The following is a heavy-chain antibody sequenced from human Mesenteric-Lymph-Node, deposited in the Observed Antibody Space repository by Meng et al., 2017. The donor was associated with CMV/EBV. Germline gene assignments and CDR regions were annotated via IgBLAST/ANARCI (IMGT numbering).Heavy chain of an antibody. CDR3: ATGGGHSGSYYHY. V-gene: IGHV3-33*01. CDR1: FFSGTSG. Sequence: FFSGTSGIHWVRQAPGQGLGWVAFLWYDGGDDHGINTFYVDSVKSRFTIASDNSKNALYLQMNRLKAENTAVYYCATGGGHSGSYYHYWGQGTLVTVSS. CDR2: LWYDGGDDHGINT. J-gene: IGHJ4*02. D-gene: IGHD3-10*01.